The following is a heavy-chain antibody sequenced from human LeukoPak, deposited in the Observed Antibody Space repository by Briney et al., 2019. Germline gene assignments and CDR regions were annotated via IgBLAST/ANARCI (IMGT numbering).Heavy chain of an antibody. Sequence: SQTLSLTCAVSGASISSGAYPWSWIRQTPGKGLEWIGYINNYGSTYYNPSLKSRVTISVDTSNYHFSLNLSSVTAADTAVYYCARQRGYSYGFEDYWGQGTLVTVSS. CDR2: INNYGST. J-gene: IGHJ4*02. CDR1: GASISSGAYP. CDR3: ARQRGYSYGFEDY. D-gene: IGHD5-18*01. V-gene: IGHV4-30-2*03.